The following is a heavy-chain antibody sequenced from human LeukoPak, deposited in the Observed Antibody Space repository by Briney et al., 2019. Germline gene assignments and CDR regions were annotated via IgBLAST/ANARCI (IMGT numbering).Heavy chain of an antibody. J-gene: IGHJ4*02. Sequence: GGSLRLSCVASGFTVDTYWMSWVRQAPGKGLDWVAHIKEDGTRKYYVDSVRGRFTISRDNAKDSLFLQMNSLRVEDTAVFYCVAWGSLVVWGQGTLVTVSS. V-gene: IGHV3-7*01. CDR3: VAWGSLVV. D-gene: IGHD3-16*01. CDR2: IKEDGTRK. CDR1: GFTVDTYW.